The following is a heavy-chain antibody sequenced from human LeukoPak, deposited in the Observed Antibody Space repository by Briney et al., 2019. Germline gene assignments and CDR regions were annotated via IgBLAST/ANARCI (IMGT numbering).Heavy chain of an antibody. J-gene: IGHJ4*02. Sequence: PGGSLRLSCAASGFTFSSYGMHWVRQAPGKGLEWVAVISYDGSNKYYADSVKGRFTISRDNSKNTLYLQMNSLRAEDTAVCYCAKDQLDYWGQGTLVTVSS. CDR3: AKDQLDY. CDR1: GFTFSSYG. CDR2: ISYDGSNK. D-gene: IGHD5-24*01. V-gene: IGHV3-30*18.